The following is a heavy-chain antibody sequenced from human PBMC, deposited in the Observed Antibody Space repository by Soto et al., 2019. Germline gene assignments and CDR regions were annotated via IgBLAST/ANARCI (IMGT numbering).Heavy chain of an antibody. CDR3: ARDQQGAVADLDY. Sequence: HPGGSLRLSCAASGFTFSSYAMSWVRQAPGKGLEWDSAISGSGGSTYYADTVKGRFTISRDNAKNTLYLQMNSLRAEDMAVYYCARDQQGAVADLDYWGQGTLVTVSS. CDR2: ISGSGGST. CDR1: GFTFSSYA. D-gene: IGHD6-19*01. J-gene: IGHJ4*02. V-gene: IGHV3-23*01.